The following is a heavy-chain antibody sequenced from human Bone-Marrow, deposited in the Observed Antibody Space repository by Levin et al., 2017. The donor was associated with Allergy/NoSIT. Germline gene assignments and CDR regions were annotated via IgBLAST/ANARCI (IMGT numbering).Heavy chain of an antibody. J-gene: IGHJ4*02. Sequence: GGSLRLSCAASGFTFSSYSMNWVRQAPGKGLEWVSSISSSSSYIYYADSVKGRFTISRDNAKNSLYLQMNSLRAEDTAVYYCARDLPPTYCSGGSCYYFDYWGQGTLVTVSS. CDR3: ARDLPPTYCSGGSCYYFDY. CDR2: ISSSSSYI. D-gene: IGHD2-15*01. CDR1: GFTFSSYS. V-gene: IGHV3-21*01.